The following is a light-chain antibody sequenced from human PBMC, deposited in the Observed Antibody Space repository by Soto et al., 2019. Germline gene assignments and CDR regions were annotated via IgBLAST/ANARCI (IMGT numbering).Light chain of an antibody. CDR1: SSDVGGYNF. J-gene: IGLJ1*01. CDR2: DVS. CDR3: CSYAGSDTYV. V-gene: IGLV2-11*01. Sequence: QSALTQPRSVSGSPGQSVTISCTGTSSDVGGYNFVSWYQQHPGKAPKLIIFDVSKRPSGVPDRFSASKSDNTASLTISGLQAEDEADDYCCSYAGSDTYVFATGTKLTVL.